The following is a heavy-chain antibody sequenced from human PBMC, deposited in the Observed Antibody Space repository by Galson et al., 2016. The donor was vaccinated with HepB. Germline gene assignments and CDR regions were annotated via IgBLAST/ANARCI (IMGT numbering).Heavy chain of an antibody. D-gene: IGHD3-10*01. CDR3: AREGSGSGRVFDY. CDR1: GYSISSGYY. V-gene: IGHV4-38-2*02. Sequence: ETLSLTCTVSGYSISSGYYWGWIRQPPGKGLEWIGSIYHSGSTYYNPSLKSRVTISVDTSKSQFSLKLSSVPAADTAVYYCAREGSGSGRVFDYWGQGTLVTVSS. J-gene: IGHJ4*02. CDR2: IYHSGST.